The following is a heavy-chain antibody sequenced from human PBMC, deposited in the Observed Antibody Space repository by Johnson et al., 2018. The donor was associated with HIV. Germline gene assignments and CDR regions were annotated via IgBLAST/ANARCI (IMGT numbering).Heavy chain of an antibody. J-gene: IGHJ3*02. Sequence: VQLVESGGGLVQPGGSLRLSCAVSGFIVSSYGMHWVRQAPGKGLEWVANIKQDGSEKYYVDSVKGRFTISRDNAKNTLYLQMNSLRAEDTAVYYCARFVVVTAAAFDIWGQGTMVTVSS. CDR3: ARFVVVTAAAFDI. V-gene: IGHV3-7*01. CDR2: IKQDGSEK. CDR1: GFIVSSYG. D-gene: IGHD2-21*02.